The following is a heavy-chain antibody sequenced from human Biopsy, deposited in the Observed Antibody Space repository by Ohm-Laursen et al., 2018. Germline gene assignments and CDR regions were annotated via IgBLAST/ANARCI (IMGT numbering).Heavy chain of an antibody. Sequence: SDTLSLTWTVSGGSIGGSGDYWSWIRQPPGKGLEWIGYISDTGTTNYNPSLRGRVAMSVDTSKNQFSLQLTSVTAADTAMFFCARLFRLDDYWNDDPPDGFDVWGQGTMATVSS. V-gene: IGHV4-61*08. D-gene: IGHD3-3*01. CDR3: ARLFRLDDYWNDDPPDGFDV. CDR2: ISDTGTT. J-gene: IGHJ3*01. CDR1: GGSIGGSGDY.